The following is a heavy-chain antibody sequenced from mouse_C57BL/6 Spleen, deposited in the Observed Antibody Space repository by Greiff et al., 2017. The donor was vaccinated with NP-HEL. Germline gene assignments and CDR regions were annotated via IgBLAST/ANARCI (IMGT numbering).Heavy chain of an antibody. J-gene: IGHJ2*01. CDR1: GYTFTDYN. CDR3: APLTTVVASRGY. D-gene: IGHD1-1*01. Sequence: VQLQQSGPELVKPGASVKMSCKASGYTFTDYNMHWVKQSHGKSLEWIGYINPNNGGTSYNQKFKGKATLTVNKSSSTAYMELRSLTSEDSAVYYCAPLTTVVASRGYWGQGTTLTVSS. V-gene: IGHV1-22*01. CDR2: INPNNGGT.